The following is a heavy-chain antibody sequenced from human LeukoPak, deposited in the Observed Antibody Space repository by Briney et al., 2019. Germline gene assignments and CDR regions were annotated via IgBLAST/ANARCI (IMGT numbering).Heavy chain of an antibody. Sequence: PGGSLRPSCAASGFTFSSYAMSWVRQAPGKGLEWVSAISGSGGSTYYADSVEGRFTISRDNSKNTLYLQMNSLRAEDTAVYYCAKVRGSRITIFGVVIFASGGMDVWGQGTTVTVSS. V-gene: IGHV3-23*01. CDR1: GFTFSSYA. CDR3: AKVRGSRITIFGVVIFASGGMDV. D-gene: IGHD3-3*01. CDR2: ISGSGGST. J-gene: IGHJ6*02.